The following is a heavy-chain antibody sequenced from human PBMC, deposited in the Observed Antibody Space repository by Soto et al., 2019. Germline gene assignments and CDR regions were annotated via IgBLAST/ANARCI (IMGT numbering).Heavy chain of an antibody. CDR2: ISAYNGNT. V-gene: IGHV1-18*01. D-gene: IGHD3-10*01. CDR1: GYSFTSYG. CDR3: ARVYYYGSGSYYFEY. J-gene: IGHJ4*02. Sequence: APVKVSCKAPGYSFTSYGISWVRQAPGQGLEWMGWISAYNGNTNYAQKLQGRVTMTTDTSTSTAYMELRSLRYDDTAVYYCARVYYYGSGSYYFEYWGQGALVTVSS.